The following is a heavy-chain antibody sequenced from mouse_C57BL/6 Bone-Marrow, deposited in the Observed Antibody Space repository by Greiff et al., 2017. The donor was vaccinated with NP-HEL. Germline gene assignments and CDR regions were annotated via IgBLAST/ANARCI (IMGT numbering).Heavy chain of an antibody. D-gene: IGHD4-1*01. V-gene: IGHV5-6*01. CDR2: ISSGGSYT. CDR3: ARQRLTGNFDY. J-gene: IGHJ2*01. CDR1: GFTFSSYG. Sequence: EVQGVESGGDLVKPGGSLKLSCAASGFTFSSYGMSWVRQTPDKRLEWVATISSGGSYTYYPDSVKGRFTISRDNAKNTLYLQMSSLKSEDTAMYYCARQRLTGNFDYWGQGTTLTVSS.